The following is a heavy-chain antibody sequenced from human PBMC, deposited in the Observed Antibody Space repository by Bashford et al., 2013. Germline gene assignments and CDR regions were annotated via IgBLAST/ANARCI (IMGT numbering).Heavy chain of an antibody. Sequence: GGSLRLSCAASGFIFSGSTMHWVRQASGKGLEWVGHIRSKTNNYATQYDASVKGRFTISRDNAKNSLYLQMNSLRAEDTAVYYCARLGSDAPSYSSSWYGSYYYMDVWGKGTTVTVSS. V-gene: IGHV3-73*01. J-gene: IGHJ6*03. CDR2: IRSKTNNYAT. CDR3: ARLGSDAPSYSSSWYGSYYYMDV. D-gene: IGHD6-13*01. CDR1: GFIFSGST.